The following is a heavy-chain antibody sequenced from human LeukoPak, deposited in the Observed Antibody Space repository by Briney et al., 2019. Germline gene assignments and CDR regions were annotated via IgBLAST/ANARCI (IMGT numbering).Heavy chain of an antibody. J-gene: IGHJ4*02. CDR1: GFTFSSYW. V-gene: IGHV3-7*01. CDR3: ARASVEGMVMDY. CDR2: IKQDETEK. D-gene: IGHD5-18*01. Sequence: PGGSLGLSCAASGFTFSSYWMSWVRQAPGKGLEWVANIKQDETEKYYVGSVKGRFTISRDNAKNSLYLQMNSLRAEDTAVYYCARASVEGMVMDYWGQGTLVTVSS.